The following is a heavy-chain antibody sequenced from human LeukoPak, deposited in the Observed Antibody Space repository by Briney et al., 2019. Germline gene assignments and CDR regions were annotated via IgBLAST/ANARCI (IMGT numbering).Heavy chain of an antibody. D-gene: IGHD2-21*02. Sequence: GESLKISCKGSGYSFTSYWIGWVRQLPGKGLEWMGRIDPSDSYTNYSPSFQGHVTISADKSISTAYLQWSSLKASDTAMYYCATLGTYCGGDCYSWGQGTLVTVSS. V-gene: IGHV5-10-1*01. CDR3: ATLGTYCGGDCYS. J-gene: IGHJ5*02. CDR2: IDPSDSYT. CDR1: GYSFTSYW.